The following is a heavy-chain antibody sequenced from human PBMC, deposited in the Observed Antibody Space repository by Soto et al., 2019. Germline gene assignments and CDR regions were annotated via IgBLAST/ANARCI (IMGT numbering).Heavy chain of an antibody. CDR1: GFRFSDHS. CDR3: ARLPKGSLVTA. Sequence: LVESGGGLVHPGESLRLSCEGSGFRFSDHSMNWVRQAPGKGLQWISYISSNGDITYYADSVKGRFTVSRDNANNALFQQMTGLRDDDTATYSWARLPKGSLVTAWGQGARVTVSS. D-gene: IGHD2-21*02. J-gene: IGHJ4*02. V-gene: IGHV3-48*02. CDR2: ISSNGDIT.